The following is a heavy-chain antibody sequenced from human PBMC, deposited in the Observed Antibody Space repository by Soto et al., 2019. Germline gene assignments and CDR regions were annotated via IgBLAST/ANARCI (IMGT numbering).Heavy chain of an antibody. CDR3: ARAGDCSGYYYVNGVFAI. J-gene: IGHJ3*02. CDR1: GYTFTSYD. D-gene: IGHD3-22*01. V-gene: IGHV1-8*01. CDR2: MNPNSGNT. Sequence: ASVKVSCKASGYTFTSYDINWVRQATGQGLEWMGWMNPNSGNTGYAQKFQGRVTMTRNTSISTAYMELSSLRSEDTAVYYCARAGDCSGYYYVNGVFAICGQGTMVTVSS.